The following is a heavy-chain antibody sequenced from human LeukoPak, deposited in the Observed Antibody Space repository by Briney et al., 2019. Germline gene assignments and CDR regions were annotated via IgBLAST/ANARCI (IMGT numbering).Heavy chain of an antibody. Sequence: SETLSLTCAVYCGSFSGYYWSWIRQPPGKGLEWIGEINHSGSTNYNPSLKSRVTISVDTSKNQFSLKLSSVTAADSAVYYCARTPDYYDSSGTFDYWGQGTLVTVSS. D-gene: IGHD3-22*01. CDR1: CGSFSGYY. V-gene: IGHV4-34*01. J-gene: IGHJ4*02. CDR3: ARTPDYYDSSGTFDY. CDR2: INHSGST.